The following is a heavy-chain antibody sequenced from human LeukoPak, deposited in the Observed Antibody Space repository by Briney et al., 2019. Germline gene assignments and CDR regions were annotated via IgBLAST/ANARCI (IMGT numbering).Heavy chain of an antibody. CDR3: ARRADWGVFAAAGTCLFDP. V-gene: IGHV4-34*01. CDR1: GGSFSGYY. J-gene: IGHJ5*02. CDR2: INHSGST. Sequence: SETLSLTCAVYGGSFSGYYWSWIRQPPGKGLEWIGEINHSGSTNYNPSLKSRVTISVDTSKNQFSLKLSSVTAADTAVYYCARRADWGVFAAAGTCLFDPWGQGTLVTVSS. D-gene: IGHD6-13*01.